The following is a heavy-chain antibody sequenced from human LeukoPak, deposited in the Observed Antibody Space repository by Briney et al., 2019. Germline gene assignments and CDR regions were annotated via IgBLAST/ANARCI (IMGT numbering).Heavy chain of an antibody. CDR1: GFTFSSYS. CDR2: ISRGSSLI. J-gene: IGHJ4*02. V-gene: IGHV3-48*02. CDR3: ARDRDYAFDY. D-gene: IGHD4-17*01. Sequence: PGGALRLSCAASGFTFSSYSMTWVRQAPGKGLEWLSYISRGSSLIYYADSVKGRFTISRDDAKNSLYLQMNSLRDEDTAVYYCARDRDYAFDYWGQGTLVTVSS.